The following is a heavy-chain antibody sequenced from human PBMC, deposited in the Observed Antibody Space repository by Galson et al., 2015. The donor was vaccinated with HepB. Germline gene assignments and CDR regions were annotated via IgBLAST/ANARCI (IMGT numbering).Heavy chain of an antibody. J-gene: IGHJ4*02. CDR1: GFTVSSNY. D-gene: IGHD3-3*01. V-gene: IGHV3-66*01. Sequence: SLRLSCAASGFTVSSNYMSWVRQAPGKGLEWVSVIYSGGSTYYADSVKGRFTISRDSSNNTLYLQMNSLRAEDTAVYYCARGPPFGNSLADYWGQGTLVTVSS. CDR3: ARGPPFGNSLADY. CDR2: IYSGGST.